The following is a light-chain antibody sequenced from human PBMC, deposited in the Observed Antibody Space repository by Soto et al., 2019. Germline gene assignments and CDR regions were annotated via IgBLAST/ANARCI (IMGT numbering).Light chain of an antibody. CDR2: GVS. CDR3: QQYTDSRT. V-gene: IGKV3-20*01. Sequence: EIVLTQSPGTLSLSPGERATLSCRASQSISSSYFAWYQQKPGQAPRLLVYGVSSRATDVPDRFSSSGSGTDFTLTISRLEPEDFAVYYCQQYTDSRTFGQGTKVHI. J-gene: IGKJ1*01. CDR1: QSISSSY.